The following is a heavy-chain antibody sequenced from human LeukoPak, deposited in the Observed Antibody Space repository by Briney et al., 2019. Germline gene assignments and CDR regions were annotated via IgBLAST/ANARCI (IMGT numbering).Heavy chain of an antibody. J-gene: IGHJ4*02. V-gene: IGHV1-69*13. CDR1: GGTFSSYA. CDR3: ARVENYYDSSGYYLQFDY. CDR2: IIPIFGTA. D-gene: IGHD3-22*01. Sequence: SVKVSCKASGGTFSSYAISWVRQAPGQGLEWMGGIIPIFGTANYAQKFQDRVTITADESTSTAYMELSSLRSEDTAVYYCARVENYYDSSGYYLQFDYWGQGTLVTVSS.